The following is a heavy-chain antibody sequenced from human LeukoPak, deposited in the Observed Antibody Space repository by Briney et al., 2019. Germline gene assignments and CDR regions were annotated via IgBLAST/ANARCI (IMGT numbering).Heavy chain of an antibody. CDR2: IYYSGST. Sequence: SETLSLTCTASGGSVSSGSYYWSWIRQPPGKGLEWIGYIYYSGSTNYNPSLKSRVTISVDTSKNQFSLKLSSVTAADTAVYYCARMSTNYFDYWGQGTLVTVSS. V-gene: IGHV4-61*01. CDR3: ARMSTNYFDY. CDR1: GGSVSSGSYY. J-gene: IGHJ4*02.